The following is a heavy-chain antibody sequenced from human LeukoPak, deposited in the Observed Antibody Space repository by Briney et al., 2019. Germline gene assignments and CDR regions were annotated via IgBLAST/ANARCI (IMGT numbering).Heavy chain of an antibody. D-gene: IGHD6-19*01. CDR3: AKPGAGYSSGWYDGPYYLDH. J-gene: IGHJ4*02. CDR1: GFNLSFYA. V-gene: IGHV3-30*02. CDR2: MRYDAINK. Sequence: PGGSLRLSCAASGFNLSFYAMHWVRLAPGKGLEWLTFMRYDAINKFYADSVKGRFTISRDDSKNVLYLQMNSLTVEDTAVYYCAKPGAGYSSGWYDGPYYLDHWGQGTLVTVSS.